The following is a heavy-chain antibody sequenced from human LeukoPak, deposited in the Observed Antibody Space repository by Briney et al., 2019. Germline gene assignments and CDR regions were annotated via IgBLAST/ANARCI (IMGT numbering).Heavy chain of an antibody. V-gene: IGHV1-18*01. D-gene: IGHD4-23*01. CDR2: ISAYNGNT. Sequence: GASVKVSCKASGYTFTSYGISWVRQAPGQGLEWMGWISAYNGNTNYAQKLQGRVTMTTDTSTSTAYMELSSLRSEDTAVYYCARGSLKYYGGNSRFDYWGQGTLVTVSS. CDR1: GYTFTSYG. J-gene: IGHJ4*02. CDR3: ARGSLKYYGGNSRFDY.